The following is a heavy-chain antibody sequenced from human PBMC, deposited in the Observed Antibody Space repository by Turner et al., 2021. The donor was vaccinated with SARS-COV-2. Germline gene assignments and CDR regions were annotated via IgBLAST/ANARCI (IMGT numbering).Heavy chain of an antibody. V-gene: IGHV1-2*02. CDR1: GYAFTDHF. D-gene: IGHD1-26*01. J-gene: IGHJ6*02. Sequence: QVLLIASGAWGRKPGASVRVSCKTSGYAFTDHFLHWVRQAPGQGLEWMGWINPSTGAATSAQKSQDRVTLTRDTSVSVAYMEVRRLIFDDTAVYYRTLGRDDVNMEVWGQGTTVIVSS. CDR2: INPSTGAA. CDR3: TLGRDDVNMEV.